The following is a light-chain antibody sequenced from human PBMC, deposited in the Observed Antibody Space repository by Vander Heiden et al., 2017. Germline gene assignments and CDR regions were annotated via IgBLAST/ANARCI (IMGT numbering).Light chain of an antibody. V-gene: IGLV7-43*01. CDR3: LLYHNGAPPYVV. CDR2: STI. CDR1: SGAVTSGYF. Sequence: QTVVAQDPPLTVSAGVTATLTCDSSSGAVTSGYFPNWFQQKPGQAPRSLIYSTINRHSWTPARFSGSLLGDKAALTLSGVQPEDEAVYCCLLYHNGAPPYVVFGGGTKLTVL. J-gene: IGLJ2*01.